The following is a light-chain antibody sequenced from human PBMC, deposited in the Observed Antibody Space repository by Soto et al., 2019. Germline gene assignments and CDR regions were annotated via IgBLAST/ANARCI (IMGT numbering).Light chain of an antibody. J-gene: IGLJ2*01. Sequence: QSVLTQPASVSGSPGQSITISCTGTSSDIGGYNYVSWYQHHPGKAPKLMIYAVSDRPSGVSNRFSGSKSGNTASLTISGLQAEDEADYYCSSYTSSSPVVFGGGTKLTVL. CDR2: AVS. CDR3: SSYTSSSPVV. CDR1: SSDIGGYNY. V-gene: IGLV2-14*03.